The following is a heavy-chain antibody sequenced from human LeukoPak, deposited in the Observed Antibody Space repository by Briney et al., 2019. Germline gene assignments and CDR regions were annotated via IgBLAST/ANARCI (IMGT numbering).Heavy chain of an antibody. Sequence: ASVKVSCKASGYTFTSYDINWVRQATGQGLEWMGWMNPNSGNTGYAQKFQGRVTMTRNTSISTAYMELSSLRSEDTAVYYCARRGSGYDYGGNWFDPWGQGTLVTVSS. CDR3: ARRGSGYDYGGNWFDP. CDR1: GYTFTSYD. V-gene: IGHV1-8*01. J-gene: IGHJ5*02. D-gene: IGHD5-12*01. CDR2: MNPNSGNT.